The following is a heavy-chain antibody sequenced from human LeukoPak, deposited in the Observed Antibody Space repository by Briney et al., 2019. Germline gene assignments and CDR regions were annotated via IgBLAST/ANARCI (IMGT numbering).Heavy chain of an antibody. CDR1: GFTFSSYW. J-gene: IGHJ4*02. CDR2: IKQDESEK. CDR3: ARGLISSASVGFDY. V-gene: IGHV3-7*01. D-gene: IGHD6-6*01. Sequence: PGGSPRLSCATSGFTFSSYWMSWVRQAPGKGPEWVANIKQDESEKYYLDSVKGRFTISRDNAKNSLYLQINSLRAEDTAVYYCARGLISSASVGFDYWGQGTLVTVSS.